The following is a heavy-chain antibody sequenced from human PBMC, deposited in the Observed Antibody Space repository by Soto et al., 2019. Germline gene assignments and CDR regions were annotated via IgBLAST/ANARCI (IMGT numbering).Heavy chain of an antibody. CDR3: ARVYYDSSGYSYYYYYGMDV. V-gene: IGHV4-59*01. D-gene: IGHD3-22*01. Sequence: QVQLQESGPGLVKPSETLSLTCTVSGGSISSYYWSWIRQPPGKGLEWIGYIYYSGSTNYNPSLKSRVTISVDTSKNQFSLKLSSVTAADTAVYYCARVYYDSSGYSYYYYYGMDVWGQGTTVTVSS. CDR1: GGSISSYY. CDR2: IYYSGST. J-gene: IGHJ6*02.